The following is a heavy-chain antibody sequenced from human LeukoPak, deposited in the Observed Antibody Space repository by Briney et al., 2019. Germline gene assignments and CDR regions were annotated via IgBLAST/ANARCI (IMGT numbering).Heavy chain of an antibody. Sequence: GGSLRLSCAASGFTVSNSDIHWVRQSTGGGLEWVSTIGVAGDTYYSASEKGRFTISRDNARNSLFLQMFSLKAEDTAVYYCARGPTHLYYGMDVWGPGTTVTVSS. D-gene: IGHD1-1*01. CDR1: GFTVSNSD. CDR3: ARGPTHLYYGMDV. J-gene: IGHJ6*02. CDR2: IGVAGDT. V-gene: IGHV3-13*01.